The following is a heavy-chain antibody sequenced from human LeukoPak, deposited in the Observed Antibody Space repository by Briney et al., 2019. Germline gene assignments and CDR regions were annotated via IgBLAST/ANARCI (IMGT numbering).Heavy chain of an antibody. CDR3: ARDTLTMIGNDAFDI. D-gene: IGHD3-22*01. CDR1: GYTFTGYY. J-gene: IGHJ3*02. CDR2: SNPNSGGT. Sequence: ASVKVSCKASGYTFTGYYMHGVRQAPGQGVEWRGLSNPNSGGTHYAQKFPGRLTMTRATSISTAYMELSRLRSDATAVYYCARDTLTMIGNDAFDIWGQGTMVTVSS. V-gene: IGHV1-2*02.